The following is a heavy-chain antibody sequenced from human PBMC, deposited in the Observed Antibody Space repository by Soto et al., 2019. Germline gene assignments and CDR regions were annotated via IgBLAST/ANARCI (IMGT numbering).Heavy chain of an antibody. CDR1: GFTFISYA. D-gene: IGHD3-22*01. J-gene: IGHJ4*01. Sequence: GGSLRLSCAASGFTFISYAMSWVLQAPWKGLEWVSAISGSGGSTYYAEPVKGRFAISRDDSNNMVYLQMNSLKIEDTAVYYCTTDSYTTIIIVRFDYWGHGTLVTVSS. CDR3: TTDSYTTIIIVRFDY. V-gene: IGHV3-23*01. CDR2: ISGSGGST.